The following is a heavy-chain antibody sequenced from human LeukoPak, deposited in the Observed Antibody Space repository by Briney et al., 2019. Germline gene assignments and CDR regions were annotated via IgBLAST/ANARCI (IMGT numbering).Heavy chain of an antibody. CDR1: GGSISRSSYY. CDR2: VYYGGNT. CDR3: ARDFSSSSSVYYYYYMDV. Sequence: KPSETLSLTCSVSGGSISRSSYYWGWIRQPPGKGPEWIGSVYYGGNTYYNPSLKSRVTISLDTSKNQFSLKLSSVTAADTAIYYCARDFSSSSSVYYYYYMDVWGKGTTVTVSS. J-gene: IGHJ6*03. V-gene: IGHV4-39*07. D-gene: IGHD6-6*01.